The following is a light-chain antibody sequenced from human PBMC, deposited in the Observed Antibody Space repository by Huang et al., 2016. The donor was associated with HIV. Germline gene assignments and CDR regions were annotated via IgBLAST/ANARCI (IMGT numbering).Light chain of an antibody. CDR1: QSVGGK. J-gene: IGKJ4*01. V-gene: IGKV3-15*01. Sequence: ILLTQFPATLSVSPGQRVTLSCRASQSVGGKLAWYQQRPGQAPRLLIYGASTRVPTIPDRCRGSGSGTEFTLTISSLQSEDVAVYDCQQYDTWPPLTFGGGTKV. CDR3: QQYDTWPPLT. CDR2: GAS.